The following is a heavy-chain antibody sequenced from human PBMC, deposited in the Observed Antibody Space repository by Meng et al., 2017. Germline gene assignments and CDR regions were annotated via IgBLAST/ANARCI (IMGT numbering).Heavy chain of an antibody. J-gene: IGHJ3*02. CDR2: IYTSGST. D-gene: IGHD3-9*01. CDR3: ASGSRYYDILTGYLVGAFDI. V-gene: IGHV4-61*02. CDR1: GGSTSSGSYY. Sequence: SETLSLTCTASGGSTSSGSYYWSWIRQPAGKGLEWIGRIYTSGSTNYNPSLKSRVTISVDTSKNQFSLKLSSVTAADTAVYYCASGSRYYDILTGYLVGAFDIWGQGTMVTVSS.